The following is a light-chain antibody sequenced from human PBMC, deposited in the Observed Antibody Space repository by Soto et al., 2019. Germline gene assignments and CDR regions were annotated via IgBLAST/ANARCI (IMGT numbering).Light chain of an antibody. CDR3: QQYTDFPFT. CDR1: QSISSW. V-gene: IGKV1-5*01. Sequence: DIQMTQSPSTLSASVGDRVTITCRASQSISSWLAWYQQKPGEAPKPLIYDASSLQSWDPSRFSGSGSGTEFTLMSSSLQPDDFSTYYCQQYTDFPFTFGPGTKVDVK. J-gene: IGKJ3*01. CDR2: DAS.